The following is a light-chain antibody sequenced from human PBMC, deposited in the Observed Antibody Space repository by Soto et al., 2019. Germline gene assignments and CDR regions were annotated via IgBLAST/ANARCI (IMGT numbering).Light chain of an antibody. CDR3: QQYNSYLWT. J-gene: IGKJ1*01. Sequence: DIQMTQSPSTLSASVGDRVTITCRASQSISSWLAWYQQKPGKAPKLLIYDASSLESGVPSRFSGSGSGTEFTLTISSXQPDDFAIYYCQQYNSYLWTFGQGTKVDNK. CDR1: QSISSW. CDR2: DAS. V-gene: IGKV1-5*01.